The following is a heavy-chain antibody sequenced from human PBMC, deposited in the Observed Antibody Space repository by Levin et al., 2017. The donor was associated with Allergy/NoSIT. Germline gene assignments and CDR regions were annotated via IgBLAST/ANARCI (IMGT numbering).Heavy chain of an antibody. CDR1: GGSFSGYY. D-gene: IGHD3-9*01. V-gene: IGHV4-34*01. J-gene: IGHJ4*02. CDR2: INHSGST. Sequence: SQTLSLPCAVYGGSFSGYYWSWIRQPPGKGLEWIGEINHSGSTNYNPSLKSRVTISVDTSKNQFSLKLSSVTAADTAVYYCARGDYDILTGYSTIDYWGQGTLVTVSS. CDR3: ARGDYDILTGYSTIDY.